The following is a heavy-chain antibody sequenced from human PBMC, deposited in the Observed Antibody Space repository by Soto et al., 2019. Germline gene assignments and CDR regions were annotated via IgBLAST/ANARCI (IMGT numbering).Heavy chain of an antibody. J-gene: IGHJ4*02. D-gene: IGHD2-2*03. CDR3: ARDWMK. Sequence: QVQLQQWGAGLLKPWETLSLTCGVYGGSFSGYYWTWIRQPPGKGLEWIGEITHSGSTNYNPSLKSRVSISIDTSQNQFSLKLTSVTAADTAVYYSARDWMKWGQGTLFTVSS. V-gene: IGHV4-34*02. CDR1: GGSFSGYY. CDR2: ITHSGST.